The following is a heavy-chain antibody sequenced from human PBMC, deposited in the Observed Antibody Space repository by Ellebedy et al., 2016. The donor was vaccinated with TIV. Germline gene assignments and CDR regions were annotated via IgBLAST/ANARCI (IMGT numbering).Heavy chain of an antibody. Sequence: ASVKVSCKASGYTFTSYYMHWVRQAPGQGLEWMGIINLSGGSTSYAQKFQGRVTITADKSTSTAYMELSSLRSEDTAVYYCATSGGNWGQGTLVTVSS. CDR2: INLSGGST. CDR3: ATSGGN. CDR1: GYTFTSYY. V-gene: IGHV1-46*01. J-gene: IGHJ4*02. D-gene: IGHD3-16*01.